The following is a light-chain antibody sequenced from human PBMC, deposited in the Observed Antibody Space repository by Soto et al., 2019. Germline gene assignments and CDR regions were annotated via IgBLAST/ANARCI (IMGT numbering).Light chain of an antibody. CDR1: TGTVTSGNY. CDR3: LLYFSGPAV. V-gene: IGLV7-43*01. Sequence: QAVVTQEPSLTVSPGGTVTLTCASSTGTVTSGNYANWFQRKPGQAPRALIYSTTNTHSWTPGRFSGSLLGGKAALTLSGAQSEDEAEYVCLLYFSGPAVFGGGTKVTVL. J-gene: IGLJ3*02. CDR2: STT.